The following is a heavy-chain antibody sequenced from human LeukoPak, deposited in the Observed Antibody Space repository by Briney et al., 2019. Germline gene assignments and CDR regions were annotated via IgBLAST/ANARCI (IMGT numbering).Heavy chain of an antibody. CDR2: ISYDGSKN. D-gene: IGHD1-14*01. Sequence: GGSLRLSCAASGFTFSNYDMHWVRQAPGKGLEWVAVISYDGSKNYYADSVKGRVTVSRDNSKNTLYLQMNSLRAEDTAVYYCATLDRYWGQGTLVTVSS. J-gene: IGHJ4*02. CDR1: GFTFSNYD. CDR3: ATLDRY. V-gene: IGHV3-30*03.